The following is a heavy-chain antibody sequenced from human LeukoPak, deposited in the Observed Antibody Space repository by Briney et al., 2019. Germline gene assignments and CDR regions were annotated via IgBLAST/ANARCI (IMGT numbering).Heavy chain of an antibody. CDR1: GGSITGYY. CDR3: AREEFLHEIDSSGYFVY. J-gene: IGHJ4*02. CDR2: VYSSGVG. V-gene: IGHV4-4*07. D-gene: IGHD3-22*01. Sequence: SETLSLTCTVSGGSITGYYWNWIRQPAGQGLEWLGRVYSSGVGNYNPSLTSRVTMSVDTSKNQFSLKLTSLTAADTAVYDCAREEFLHEIDSSGYFVYWGQGTLVTVSS.